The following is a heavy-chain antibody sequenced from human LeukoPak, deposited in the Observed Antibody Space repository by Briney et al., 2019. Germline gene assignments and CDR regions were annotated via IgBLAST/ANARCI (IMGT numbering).Heavy chain of an antibody. Sequence: ASVKVSCKASGYTFTGYYIHWVRQAPGQGLEWMGWINPKSGGTNYAQKFQGRVTMTRDTSINTAYMELSRLRSDDRAMYYCAKGRNVVVVSATRNWFDPWGQGTLVTVSS. CDR3: AKGRNVVVVSATRNWFDP. J-gene: IGHJ5*02. CDR2: INPKSGGT. V-gene: IGHV1-2*02. D-gene: IGHD2-15*01. CDR1: GYTFTGYY.